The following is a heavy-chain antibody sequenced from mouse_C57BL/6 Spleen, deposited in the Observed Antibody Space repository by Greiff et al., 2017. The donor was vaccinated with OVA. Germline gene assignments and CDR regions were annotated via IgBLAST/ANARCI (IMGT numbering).Heavy chain of an antibody. CDR2: IDPNSGGT. Sequence: QVQLQQPGAELVKPGASVKLSCKASGYTFTSYWMHWVKQRPGRGLEWIGRIDPNSGGTKYNEKFKSKATLTVDKPSSTAYMQLSSLTSEDSAVDDGARPVITTVVGYFDVWGTGTTVTVSS. CDR3: ARPVITTVVGYFDV. CDR1: GYTFTSYW. V-gene: IGHV1-72*01. D-gene: IGHD1-1*01. J-gene: IGHJ1*03.